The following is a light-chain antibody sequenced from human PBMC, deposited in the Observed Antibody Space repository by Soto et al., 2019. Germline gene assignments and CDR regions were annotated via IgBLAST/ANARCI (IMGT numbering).Light chain of an antibody. CDR3: SSFAGSPVV. CDR1: SSDVGEENY. Sequence: QSVLTQPPSASGSPGQSVTITCSGTSSDVGEENYVSWYQQHPGKVPKLILYEVSKRPSGVPDRFPGSRSGNTASLTVSGLQAEDEDDYYCSSFAGSPVVFGGGTKLTVL. CDR2: EVS. V-gene: IGLV2-8*01. J-gene: IGLJ2*01.